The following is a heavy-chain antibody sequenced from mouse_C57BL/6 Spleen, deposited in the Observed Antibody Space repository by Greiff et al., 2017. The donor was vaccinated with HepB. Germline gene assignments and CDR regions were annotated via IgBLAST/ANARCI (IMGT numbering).Heavy chain of an antibody. Sequence: DVQLQESGGGLVKPGGSLKLSCAASGFTFSSYAMSWVRQTPEKRLEWVATISDGGSYTYYPDNVKGRFTISRDNAKNNLYLQMSHLKSEDTAMYYCARDRGYDYDVGAMDYWGQGTTVTVSS. CDR3: ARDRGYDYDVGAMDY. CDR1: GFTFSSYA. V-gene: IGHV5-4*01. CDR2: ISDGGSYT. D-gene: IGHD2-4*01. J-gene: IGHJ4*01.